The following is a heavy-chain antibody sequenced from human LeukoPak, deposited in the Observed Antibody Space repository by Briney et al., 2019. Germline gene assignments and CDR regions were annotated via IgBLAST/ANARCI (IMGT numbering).Heavy chain of an antibody. CDR1: GFSFSSYT. V-gene: IGHV3-21*01. CDR3: ARVGYTYGSDY. D-gene: IGHD5-18*01. CDR2: ISSSSIYI. Sequence: GGSLRLSCTASGFSFSSYTMNWVRQAPGKGLEWVSSISSSSIYIYYADSVKGRFTISRDSAKNSPYLQMNSLRAEDTAVYYCARVGYTYGSDYWGQGTLVTVSS. J-gene: IGHJ4*02.